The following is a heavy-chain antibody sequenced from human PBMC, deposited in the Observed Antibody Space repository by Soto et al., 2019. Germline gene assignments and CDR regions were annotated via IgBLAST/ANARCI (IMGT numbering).Heavy chain of an antibody. Sequence: QLQLQESGPGLVKPSETLSLTCTVSGGSISSSSYYWGWIRQPPGKGLEWIGSIYYSGSTYYNRSRKSRVTIPVDTSNNQCPLKLSSVTAADTAVYYCASRTGYYYYYMDVWGKGTTVTVSS. CDR2: IYYSGST. D-gene: IGHD7-27*01. V-gene: IGHV4-39*01. CDR3: ASRTGYYYYYMDV. J-gene: IGHJ6*03. CDR1: GGSISSSSYY.